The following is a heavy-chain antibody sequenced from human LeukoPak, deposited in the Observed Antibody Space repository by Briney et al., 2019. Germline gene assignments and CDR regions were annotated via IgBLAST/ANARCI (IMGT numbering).Heavy chain of an antibody. CDR3: ARDGHDFWGGYFYY. Sequence: ASVKVSCKASGYTFTSYGISWVRQAPGQGREWMGWISAYNGNTNYAQKLQGRVTITTDTSTSTAYMELRSLRSDDTAVYYCARDGHDFWGGYFYYWGQGTLVTVSS. D-gene: IGHD3-3*01. V-gene: IGHV1-18*01. CDR1: GYTFTSYG. J-gene: IGHJ4*02. CDR2: ISAYNGNT.